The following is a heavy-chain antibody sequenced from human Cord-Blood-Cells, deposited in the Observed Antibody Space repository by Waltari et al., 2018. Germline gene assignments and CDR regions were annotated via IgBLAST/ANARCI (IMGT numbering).Heavy chain of an antibody. CDR1: GGSFSGYY. CDR3: ARQYCSGGSCNYWYFDL. D-gene: IGHD2-15*01. Sequence: QVQLQQWGAGLLKPSETLSLTCAVYGGSFSGYYWSWIRQPPGKGLEWIGEINHSGRTNYNPSLKRRVTISVDTSKNQFSLKLSSVTAADTAVYYCARQYCSGGSCNYWYFDLWGRGTLVTVSS. J-gene: IGHJ2*01. CDR2: INHSGRT. V-gene: IGHV4-34*01.